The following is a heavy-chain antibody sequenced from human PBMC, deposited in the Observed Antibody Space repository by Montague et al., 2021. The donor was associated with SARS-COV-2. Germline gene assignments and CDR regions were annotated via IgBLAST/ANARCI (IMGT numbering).Heavy chain of an antibody. J-gene: IGHJ3*01. CDR1: GGSNASHY. Sequence: SETLSLTCAVSGGSNASHYWNWIRRSPGKRPEWVGYDDYNGDTKYNPSLQSRVPNSIDTSENQFSLRLNYVTAADTADYFCARGWAFDPWGRGSLVTVSS. V-gene: IGHV4-59*08. D-gene: IGHD6-19*01. CDR2: DDYNGDT. CDR3: ARGWAFDP.